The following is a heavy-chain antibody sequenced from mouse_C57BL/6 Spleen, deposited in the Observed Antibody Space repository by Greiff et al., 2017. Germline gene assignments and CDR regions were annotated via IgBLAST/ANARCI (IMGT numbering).Heavy chain of an antibody. D-gene: IGHD2-3*01. CDR1: GFTFSDYY. J-gene: IGHJ3*01. CDR2: INYDGSST. V-gene: IGHV5-16*01. CDR3: ARAFYDGYYGFAY. Sequence: EVQLVESEGGLVQPGSSMKLSCTASGFTFSDYYMAWVRQVPEKGLEWVANINYDGSSTYYLDSLKSRFIISRDNAKNILYLQMSSLKSEVTAAYYCARAFYDGYYGFAYWGQGTLVTVSA.